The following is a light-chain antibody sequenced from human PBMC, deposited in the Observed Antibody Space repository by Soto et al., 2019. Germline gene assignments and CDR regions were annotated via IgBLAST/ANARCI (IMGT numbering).Light chain of an antibody. Sequence: DIQMTQSPSTLSASVGDRVTITCRASQSISSCLAWYQQKPGKAPKLLIYDACSLESGVPSSLCGSGSGIEFTLIISSRQPDDFATYYCQQYNSYSPVTFGQGTRLEIK. CDR2: DAC. V-gene: IGKV1-5*01. J-gene: IGKJ5*01. CDR1: QSISSC. CDR3: QQYNSYSPVT.